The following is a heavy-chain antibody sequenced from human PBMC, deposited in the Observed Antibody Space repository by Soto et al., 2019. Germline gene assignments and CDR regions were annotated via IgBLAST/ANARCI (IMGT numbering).Heavy chain of an antibody. CDR2: ISSNGGST. D-gene: IGHD6-6*01. CDR3: ARGSIAARRRDYYYYGMDV. V-gene: IGHV3-64D*06. Sequence: PGGSLRLSCSASGFTFSSYAMHWVRQAPGKGLEYVSAISSNGGSTYYADSVKGRFTISRDNSKNTLYLQMSGLRAEDTAVYYCARGSIAARRRDYYYYGMDVWGQGTTVTVSS. CDR1: GFTFSSYA. J-gene: IGHJ6*02.